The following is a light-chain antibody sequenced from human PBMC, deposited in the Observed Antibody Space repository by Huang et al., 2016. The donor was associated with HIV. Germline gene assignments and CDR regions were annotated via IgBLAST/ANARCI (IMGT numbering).Light chain of an antibody. CDR3: QQRGKWPLT. J-gene: IGKJ4*01. Sequence: EIVLTQSPATLSLSPGERATLYCRAGQSVIKYLAWYQQKPAQAPRLLVYDASNRATGVPARFSGSGSGTDFTLTISGIEPEDSAVYYCQQRGKWPLTFGGGTKVEI. V-gene: IGKV3-11*01. CDR2: DAS. CDR1: QSVIKY.